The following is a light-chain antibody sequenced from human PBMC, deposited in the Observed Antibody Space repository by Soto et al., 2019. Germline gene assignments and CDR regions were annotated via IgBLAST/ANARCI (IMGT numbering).Light chain of an antibody. CDR3: QRYSDWPPWT. V-gene: IGKV3-15*01. CDR2: DAS. Sequence: EIVMTQSPGTLSVSPGERATLSCRASQSVSNKLAWYQQKPGQAPRLLIYDASIRATGIPDRFIGSGSGTEFTLTITSLQSEDFAIYYCQRYSDWPPWTFGRGTKVEIK. J-gene: IGKJ1*01. CDR1: QSVSNK.